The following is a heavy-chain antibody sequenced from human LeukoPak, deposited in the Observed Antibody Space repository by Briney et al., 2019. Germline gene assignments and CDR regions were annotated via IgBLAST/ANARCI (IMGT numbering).Heavy chain of an antibody. J-gene: IGHJ1*01. CDR2: ISGSGSNT. CDR3: AIDIDDQNTFAPLFQH. D-gene: IGHD2/OR15-2a*01. V-gene: IGHV3-23*01. Sequence: GGSLRLSCAASGFTSSNYAMSWVRQAPGEGLEWVAAISGSGSNTFYADSVNGRFTISRDNSRNTLYLQMNSLRVEDTALYYCAIDIDDQNTFAPLFQHWSQGTRVTVSS. CDR1: GFTSSNYA.